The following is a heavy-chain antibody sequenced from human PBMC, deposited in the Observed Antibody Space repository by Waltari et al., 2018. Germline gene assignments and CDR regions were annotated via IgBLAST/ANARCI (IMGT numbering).Heavy chain of an antibody. Sequence: QVQLVQSGAEVKKPGSSVKVSCKASGGTFSSYAISWVRQAPGQGLEWMGGIIPSFGTANYAQKFQGRVTITADESTSTAYMELSSLRSEDTAVYYCARTPTMVRGEVSMGGDPWGQGTLVTVSS. V-gene: IGHV1-69*01. CDR1: GGTFSSYA. CDR3: ARTPTMVRGEVSMGGDP. CDR2: IIPSFGTA. J-gene: IGHJ5*02. D-gene: IGHD3-10*01.